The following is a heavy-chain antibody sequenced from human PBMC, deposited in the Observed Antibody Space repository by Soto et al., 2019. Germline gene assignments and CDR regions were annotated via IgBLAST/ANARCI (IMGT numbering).Heavy chain of an antibody. J-gene: IGHJ3*01. CDR3: AKIISRGTGDAFHV. Sequence: QMLLVESGGGVVQPGRSLRLSCAASGFDFSDYRMHWVRQAPGKGLEWVGAISQDGTEKFYGQSTRGRFAISRDNSKTTLFLQMNSLRVEDTAVYFCAKIISRGTGDAFHVWGQGTMVTVSS. CDR2: ISQDGTEK. D-gene: IGHD1-1*01. V-gene: IGHV3-30*18. CDR1: GFDFSDYR.